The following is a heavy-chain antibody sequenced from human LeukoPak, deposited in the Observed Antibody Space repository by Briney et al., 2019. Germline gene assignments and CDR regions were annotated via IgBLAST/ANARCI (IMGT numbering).Heavy chain of an antibody. Sequence: SETLSLTCTVSGDSIDDSYWGWIRQSPGKGLEWIGYIYYSGSTNYNPSLKSRVTISVDTSKNQFSLKLRSVTAADTAVYYCARGLREFGYYYYHMDVWGKGTTVTVSS. D-gene: IGHD3-10*01. CDR2: IYYSGST. CDR1: GDSIDDSY. J-gene: IGHJ6*03. V-gene: IGHV4-59*12. CDR3: ARGLREFGYYYYHMDV.